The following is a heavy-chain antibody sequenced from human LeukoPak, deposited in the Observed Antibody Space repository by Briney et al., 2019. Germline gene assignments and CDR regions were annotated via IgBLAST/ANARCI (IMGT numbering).Heavy chain of an antibody. J-gene: IGHJ3*02. Sequence: GGSLSLSCAASGFTFSSYAMSWVRQAAGKGLEWVTAISGSGGNTYYADSVKGRFTISRDNSKNTLYLQMNSMRAEDTAVYYCARGEWEPPGAVDIWGQGTMVTVSS. CDR2: ISGSGGNT. D-gene: IGHD1-26*01. CDR1: GFTFSSYA. V-gene: IGHV3-23*01. CDR3: ARGEWEPPGAVDI.